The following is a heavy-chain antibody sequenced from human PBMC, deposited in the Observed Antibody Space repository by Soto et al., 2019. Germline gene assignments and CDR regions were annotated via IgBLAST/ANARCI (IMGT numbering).Heavy chain of an antibody. Sequence: PSETLSLTCTVSGVSISGSRYYWGGIRQPPGRGLEWIGNIYYSGSTYYTPALKSRVTLSVDTSKNPFSLNLNSVTAADTAVYYCARGGIPPSGYGIAYAMDVWGQGTTVTVAS. D-gene: IGHD1-26*01. CDR1: GVSISGSRYY. CDR3: ARGGIPPSGYGIAYAMDV. J-gene: IGHJ6*02. V-gene: IGHV4-39*01. CDR2: IYYSGST.